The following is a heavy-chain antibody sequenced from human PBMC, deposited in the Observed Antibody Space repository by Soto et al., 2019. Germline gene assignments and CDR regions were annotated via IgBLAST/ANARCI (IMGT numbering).Heavy chain of an antibody. D-gene: IGHD3-22*01. V-gene: IGHV3-30-3*01. J-gene: IGHJ4*02. Sequence: PGGSLRLSCAASGFTFSSYAMHWVRQAPGKGLEWVAVISYDGSNKYYADSVKGRFTISRDNSKNTLYLQMNSLRAEDTAVYYCARDDYYDSPGPFDYWGQGTLVTVSS. CDR2: ISYDGSNK. CDR3: ARDDYYDSPGPFDY. CDR1: GFTFSSYA.